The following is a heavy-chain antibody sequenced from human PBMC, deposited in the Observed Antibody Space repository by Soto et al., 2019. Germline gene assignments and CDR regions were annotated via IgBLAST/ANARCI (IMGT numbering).Heavy chain of an antibody. V-gene: IGHV3-23*01. J-gene: IGHJ6*02. CDR3: AKDSPLYSNNGHLHYGLDV. Sequence: EVQLLESGGGWVQPGGSLRLSCAASGFTFRTYAMSWVRQAPGKGLEWVSALSGTGGSTYYADSVKGRFTISRDNSKNTLYLQMNSLRAEDTAVYYCAKDSPLYSNNGHLHYGLDVWGQGTTVTVSS. CDR2: LSGTGGST. CDR1: GFTFRTYA. D-gene: IGHD4-4*01.